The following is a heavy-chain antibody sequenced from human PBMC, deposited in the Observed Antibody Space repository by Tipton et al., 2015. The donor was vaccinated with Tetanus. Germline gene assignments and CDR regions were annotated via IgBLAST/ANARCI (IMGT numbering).Heavy chain of an antibody. CDR3: ARGLYDSTDSYRDFEY. Sequence: GLVKPSETLSLTCTVSGDSRSNYYSFGGWIRQPPGKGLEWIGEINHSGSTNYNPSLKTRVTTSVDTSKNQLSLKLSSVTAADTAVYYCARGLYDSTDSYRDFEYWGQGTLDTVSS. CDR1: GDSRSNYY. J-gene: IGHJ4*02. D-gene: IGHD3-22*01. CDR2: INHSGST. V-gene: IGHV4-34*01.